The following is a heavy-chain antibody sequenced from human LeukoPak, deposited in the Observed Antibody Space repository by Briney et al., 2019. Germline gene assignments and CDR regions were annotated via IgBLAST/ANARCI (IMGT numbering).Heavy chain of an antibody. V-gene: IGHV4-4*07. CDR2: IYTSGST. CDR1: GGSISSYY. D-gene: IGHD3-9*01. Sequence: SETLSLTCTASGGSISSYYWSWIRQPAGKGLEWIGRIYTSGSTNYSPSLKSRVTMSVDTSKNQFSLKLSSVTAADTAVYYCARDWFGILTGYYIAWFDPWGQGTLVTVSS. J-gene: IGHJ5*02. CDR3: ARDWFGILTGYYIAWFDP.